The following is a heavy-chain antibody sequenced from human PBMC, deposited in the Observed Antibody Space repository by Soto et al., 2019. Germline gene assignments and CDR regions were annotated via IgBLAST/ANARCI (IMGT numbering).Heavy chain of an antibody. CDR3: ARGRLRYFFSWGGDHHYLLSLPAQRSSDL. D-gene: IGHD3-16*02. J-gene: IGHJ2*01. Sequence: PSETLSLTCAVYGGSFSGYYWSWIRQPPGKGLEWIGEINHSGSTNYNPSLKSRVTISVDTSKNQFSLKLSSVTAADTAVYYCARGRLRYFFSWGGDHHYLLSLPAQRSSDL. CDR1: GGSFSGYY. CDR2: INHSGST. V-gene: IGHV4-34*01.